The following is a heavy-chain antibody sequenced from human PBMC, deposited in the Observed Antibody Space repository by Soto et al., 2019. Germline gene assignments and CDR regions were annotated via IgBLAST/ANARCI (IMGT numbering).Heavy chain of an antibody. Sequence: ASVKVSCKVSGYTLTELSMHWVRQAPGKGLEWMGGFDPEDGETIYAQKFQGRVTMTEDTSTDTAYMELSSLRSEDTAVYYCATAPMVRGVKNWFDPGGQGTLVTVAS. CDR2: FDPEDGET. CDR1: GYTLTELS. CDR3: ATAPMVRGVKNWFDP. J-gene: IGHJ5*02. V-gene: IGHV1-24*01. D-gene: IGHD3-10*01.